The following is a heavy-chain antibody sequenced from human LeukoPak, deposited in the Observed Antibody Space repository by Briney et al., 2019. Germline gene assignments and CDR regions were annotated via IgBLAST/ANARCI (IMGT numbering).Heavy chain of an antibody. D-gene: IGHD2-15*01. V-gene: IGHV3-15*01. Sequence: PGGSLRLSCAASGFTFSNAWMSWVRQAPGKGLEWVGRIKSKTDGGTTDYAAPVKGRFTISRDDSKNTLYLQMNSLKTEDTAVYYCTTDRSGLVVVAARPIDAFDIWGQGTMVTVSS. CDR2: IKSKTDGGTT. CDR3: TTDRSGLVVVAARPIDAFDI. J-gene: IGHJ3*02. CDR1: GFTFSNAW.